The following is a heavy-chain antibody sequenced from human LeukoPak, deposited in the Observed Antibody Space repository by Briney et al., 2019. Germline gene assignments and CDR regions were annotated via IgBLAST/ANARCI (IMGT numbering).Heavy chain of an antibody. CDR2: ISYDGSNK. CDR3: ARESWTVSYYFDY. V-gene: IGHV3-30-3*01. Sequence: PGGSLRLSCAASGFTFSSYAMHWVRQAPGKGLEWVAVISYDGSNKYYADSVKGRFTISRDNSKNTLYLQMNSLRAEDTAVYYCARESWTVSYYFDYWGQGTLVTVSS. D-gene: IGHD4-17*01. J-gene: IGHJ4*02. CDR1: GFTFSSYA.